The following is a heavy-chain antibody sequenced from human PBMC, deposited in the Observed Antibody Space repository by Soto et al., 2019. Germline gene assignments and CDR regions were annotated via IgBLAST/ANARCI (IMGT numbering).Heavy chain of an antibody. CDR3: ARERAAYYDILTGYYNPYY. J-gene: IGHJ4*02. CDR2: IWYDGSNK. D-gene: IGHD3-9*01. CDR1: GFTFSSYG. V-gene: IGHV3-33*01. Sequence: QVQLVESGGGVVQPGRSLRLSCAASGFTFSSYGMHWVRQAPGKGLEWVAVIWYDGSNKYYADSVKGRFTISRDNSKNTRYLQMNSLRAEDTAVYYCARERAAYYDILTGYYNPYYWGQGTLVTVSS.